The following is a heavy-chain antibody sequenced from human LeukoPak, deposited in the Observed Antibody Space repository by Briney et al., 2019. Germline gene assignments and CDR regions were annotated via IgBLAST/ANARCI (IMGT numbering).Heavy chain of an antibody. CDR1: GGSISSSNW. D-gene: IGHD3-9*01. J-gene: IGHJ5*02. Sequence: SGTLSLTCAVSGGSISSSNWWSWVRQPPGKGLEWIGEIYHSGSTNYNPSLKSRVTISVDKSKHQFSLKLSSVTAADTAVYYCARDRYSDILTGSAWFDPWGQGTLVTVSS. CDR2: IYHSGST. CDR3: ARDRYSDILTGSAWFDP. V-gene: IGHV4-4*02.